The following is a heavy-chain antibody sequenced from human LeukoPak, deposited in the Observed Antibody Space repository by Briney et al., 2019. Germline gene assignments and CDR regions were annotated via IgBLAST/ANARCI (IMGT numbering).Heavy chain of an antibody. CDR3: ARDLGGIDP. V-gene: IGHV3-43D*03. CDR1: GFTFDDYA. CDR2: ISWDGGST. Sequence: PGGSLRLSCAASGFTFDDYAMHWVRQAPGKGLEWVSLISWDGGSTYYADSVKGRFTISRDNAKNSLYLQMNSLRAEDTAVYYCARDLGGIDPWGQGTLVTVSS. J-gene: IGHJ5*02.